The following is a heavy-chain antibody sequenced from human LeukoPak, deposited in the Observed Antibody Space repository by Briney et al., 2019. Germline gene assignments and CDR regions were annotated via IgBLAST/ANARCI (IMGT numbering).Heavy chain of an antibody. CDR1: GFTFSSYG. V-gene: IGHV3-30*18. Sequence: GGSLRLSCAASGFTFSSYGMHWVRQAPGKGLEWVAVISYDGSNKYYADSVKGRFTISRDNSKNTLYLQMNSLRAEDTDVYYCAKSGYCSGGSCCHMDVWGQGTTVTVSS. CDR2: ISYDGSNK. D-gene: IGHD2-15*01. J-gene: IGHJ6*02. CDR3: AKSGYCSGGSCCHMDV.